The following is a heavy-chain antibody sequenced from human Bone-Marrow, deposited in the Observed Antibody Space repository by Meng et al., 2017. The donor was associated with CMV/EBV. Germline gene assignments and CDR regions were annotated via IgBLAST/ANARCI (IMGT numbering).Heavy chain of an antibody. V-gene: IGHV3-21*01. D-gene: IGHD6-13*01. J-gene: IGHJ4*02. CDR1: GFTFSSYS. Sequence: GESLKISCAASGFTFSSYSMNWVRQAPGKGLEWVSSISSSSSYIYYADSVKGRFTISRDNAKNSLYLQMNSLRAEDTAVYYCARGDYWAAAGTRSDYWGQGSLVTGSS. CDR3: ARGDYWAAAGTRSDY. CDR2: ISSSSSYI.